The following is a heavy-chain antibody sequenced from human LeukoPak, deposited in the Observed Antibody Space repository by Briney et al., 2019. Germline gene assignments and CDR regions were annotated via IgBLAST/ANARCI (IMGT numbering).Heavy chain of an antibody. J-gene: IGHJ6*03. V-gene: IGHV3-53*01. CDR3: AKVTSSSGWYRPHYYYYYMDV. Sequence: GGSLRLSCAASGFTVSSNYMSWVRQAPGKGLEWVSVIYSGGSTYYADSVKGRFTISRDNSKNTLYLQMNSLRAEDTAVYYCAKVTSSSGWYRPHYYYYYMDVWGKGTTVTVSS. D-gene: IGHD6-19*01. CDR1: GFTVSSNY. CDR2: IYSGGST.